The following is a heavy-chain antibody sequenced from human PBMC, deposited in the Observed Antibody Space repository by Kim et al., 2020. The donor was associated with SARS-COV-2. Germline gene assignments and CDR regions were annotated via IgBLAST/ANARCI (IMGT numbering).Heavy chain of an antibody. J-gene: IGHJ3*02. D-gene: IGHD2-15*01. Sequence: WSNDYAVSVKSQMTFNPETSKNQFSRQLNSVTPEDTAVYYCARGGAYAFDIWGQGTMVTVSS. CDR2: WSN. CDR3: ARGGAYAFDI. V-gene: IGHV6-1*01.